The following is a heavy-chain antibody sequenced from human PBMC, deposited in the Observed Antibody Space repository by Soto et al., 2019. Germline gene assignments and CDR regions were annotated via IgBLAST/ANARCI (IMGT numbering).Heavy chain of an antibody. Sequence: GGSLRLSCAASGFTFSSYGMHWVRQAPGKGLEWVAVISYDGSNKYYADSVKGRFTISRDNSKNTLYLQMSSLRAEDTAIYYCATRKYCPSTTCFDYWGQGTQVTVSS. D-gene: IGHD2-2*01. V-gene: IGHV3-30*03. CDR1: GFTFSSYG. J-gene: IGHJ4*02. CDR3: ATRKYCPSTTCFDY. CDR2: ISYDGSNK.